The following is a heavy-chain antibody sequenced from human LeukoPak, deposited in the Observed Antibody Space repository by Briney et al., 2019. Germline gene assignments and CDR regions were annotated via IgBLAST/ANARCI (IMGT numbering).Heavy chain of an antibody. V-gene: IGHV3-53*01. CDR1: GFTVSFNY. D-gene: IGHD6-19*01. CDR2: IYSGGST. J-gene: IGHJ6*03. CDR3: ARAQWRTYSYYYMDV. Sequence: GGSLRLSCAASGFTVSFNYMSWVRQAPGKGLEWISVIYSGGSTYYAASVKGRFTISRDDSKNTLYLQMNSLRAEDTAIYYCARAQWRTYSYYYMDVWGKGTTVTVSS.